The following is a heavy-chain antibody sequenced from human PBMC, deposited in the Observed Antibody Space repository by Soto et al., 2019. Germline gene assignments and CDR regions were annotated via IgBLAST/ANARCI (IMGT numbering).Heavy chain of an antibody. D-gene: IGHD3-10*01. V-gene: IGHV3-23*01. CDR3: TTSALLPI. Sequence: EVQLLASGGGLVQPGGSLRLSCAASGFTFVNYAFSWVRQAPGRGLEWVSSISDGGGSSYYADSVRGRFTFSRDNSKNTLFLQMNSLGVENTAVYFCTTSALLPIWGQGTMVTVSS. J-gene: IGHJ3*02. CDR2: ISDGGGSS. CDR1: GFTFVNYA.